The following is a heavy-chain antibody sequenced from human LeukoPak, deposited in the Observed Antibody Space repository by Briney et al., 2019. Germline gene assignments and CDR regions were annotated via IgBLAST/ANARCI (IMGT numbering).Heavy chain of an antibody. CDR2: ISSSGSTI. D-gene: IGHD6-13*01. V-gene: IGHV3-11*04. Sequence: GGSLRLSCAASGFTFSDYYMSWIRQAPGKGLEWVSYISSSGSTIYYADSVKGRFTISRNNAKNSLYLQMNSLRAEDTAVYYCARAKSSSWFNWFDPWGQGTLVTVSS. CDR3: ARAKSSSWFNWFDP. J-gene: IGHJ5*02. CDR1: GFTFSDYY.